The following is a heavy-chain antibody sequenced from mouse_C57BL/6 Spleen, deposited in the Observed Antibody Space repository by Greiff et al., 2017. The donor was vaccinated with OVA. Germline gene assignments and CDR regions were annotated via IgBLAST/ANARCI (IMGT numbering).Heavy chain of an antibody. D-gene: IGHD3-2*02. V-gene: IGHV1-61*01. CDR2: IYPSDSET. CDR1: GYTFTSYW. CDR3: ARDSSGYDDY. Sequence: VQLQQPGAELVRPGSSVKLSCKASGYTFTSYWMDWVKQRPGQGLEWIGNIYPSDSETHYNQKFKDKATLTVDKSSSTAYMQLSSLTSEDSAVYYCARDSSGYDDYWGQGTTLTVSS. J-gene: IGHJ2*01.